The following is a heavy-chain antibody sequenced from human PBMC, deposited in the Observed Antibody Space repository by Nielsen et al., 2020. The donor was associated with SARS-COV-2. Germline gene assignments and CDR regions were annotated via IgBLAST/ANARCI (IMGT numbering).Heavy chain of an antibody. Sequence: GGSLRLSCAASGFTFSSNYMSWVRQAPGKGLEWVSVIYSGGSTYYADSVKGRFTISRDNSKNTLYLQMNSLRAEDTAVYYCARDLSSSWNYYYYYGMDVWGQGTTVTVSS. J-gene: IGHJ6*02. CDR1: GFTFSSNY. D-gene: IGHD6-13*01. CDR3: ARDLSSSWNYYYYYGMDV. CDR2: IYSGGST. V-gene: IGHV3-53*01.